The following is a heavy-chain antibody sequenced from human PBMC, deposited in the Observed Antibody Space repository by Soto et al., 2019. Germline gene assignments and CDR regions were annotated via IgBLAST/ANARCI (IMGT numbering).Heavy chain of an antibody. CDR3: ARGSWDDVSGHYYMDV. Sequence: QVQLQQSSPGLVKPSQALSLTCDISGDSVSSNSAGWNWIRQTPSRGLEWLGRTYYKSKWYYTYAASVKSRITVSPDTSKNQFSLQLTSVTPEDMAVYYCARGSWDDVSGHYYMDVWDKGTTVTVSS. V-gene: IGHV6-1*01. J-gene: IGHJ6*03. CDR2: TYYKSKWYY. D-gene: IGHD1-1*01. CDR1: GDSVSSNSAG.